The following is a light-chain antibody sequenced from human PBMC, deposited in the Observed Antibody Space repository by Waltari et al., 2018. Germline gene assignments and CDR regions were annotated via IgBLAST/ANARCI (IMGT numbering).Light chain of an antibody. J-gene: IGKJ3*01. Sequence: DIVMTQSPDSLAVSLGERATINCRSSQSILYSSNNKNYLAWYQQKPGQPPKLLVYWVSTRQSGVPDRFSGSGSGTDFTLTISSLQAEDVAVYYCLQYYNNPFAFGPGTKVDIK. CDR1: QSILYSSNNKNY. CDR2: WVS. V-gene: IGKV4-1*01. CDR3: LQYYNNPFA.